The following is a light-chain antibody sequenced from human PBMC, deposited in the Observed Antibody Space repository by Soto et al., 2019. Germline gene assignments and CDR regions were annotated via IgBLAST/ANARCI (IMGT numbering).Light chain of an antibody. Sequence: EIVMTQSPATLSVSPGERATLSCRASQSVSSNLAWYQQKPGQAPRLLIYGASTRATGIPARFSGSGSGTEFSLTISSPQSEDFAVYYCQQYNNWPPGTWTFGQGTKVEIK. J-gene: IGKJ1*01. CDR3: QQYNNWPPGTWT. V-gene: IGKV3-15*01. CDR2: GAS. CDR1: QSVSSN.